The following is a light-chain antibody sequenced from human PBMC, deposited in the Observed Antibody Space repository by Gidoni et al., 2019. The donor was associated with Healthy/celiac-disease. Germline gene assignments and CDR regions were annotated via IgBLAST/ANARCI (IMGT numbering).Light chain of an antibody. V-gene: IGKV1-39*01. Sequence: DIQMTQSPSSLSASVGDRVTITCRASQSISSYLNWYQQKPGKAPKLLIYAASSLQSGVPSRFSGSGSGTDFTLTISSLQPEDFATYYCQQSYSTPFIFGPGTKVEIK. CDR1: QSISSY. J-gene: IGKJ3*01. CDR2: AAS. CDR3: QQSYSTPFI.